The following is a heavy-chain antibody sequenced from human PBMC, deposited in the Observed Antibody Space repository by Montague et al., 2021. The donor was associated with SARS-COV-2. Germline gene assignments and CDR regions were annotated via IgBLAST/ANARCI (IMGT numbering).Heavy chain of an antibody. V-gene: IGHV3-7*01. J-gene: IGHJ4*02. CDR2: IKQDGSEK. Sequence: SLRLSCAASEFSFSSYWMSWVRQAPGKGLEWVANIKQDGSEKYYVDSVKGRFTISRDNAKHSLYLQMSSLRAEDTAVYYCARVPSSSWYFEYWGQGTLVTVSS. CDR3: ARVPSSSWYFEY. D-gene: IGHD6-13*01. CDR1: EFSFSSYW.